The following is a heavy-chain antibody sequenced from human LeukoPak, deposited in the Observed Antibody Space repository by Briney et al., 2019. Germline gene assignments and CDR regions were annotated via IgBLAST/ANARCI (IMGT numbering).Heavy chain of an antibody. J-gene: IGHJ2*01. CDR2: LSTSGAAT. Sequence: GGSLRLSCAASGFTFSSFSMNWVRQAPGKGLEWVSTLSTSGAATYYADSVKGRFTISRDNSKNTLYLQMNSLRAEDTAVYYCAKVLAAAWYFDLWGRGTLVTVSS. D-gene: IGHD6-13*01. CDR3: AKVLAAAWYFDL. CDR1: GFTFSSFS. V-gene: IGHV3-23*01.